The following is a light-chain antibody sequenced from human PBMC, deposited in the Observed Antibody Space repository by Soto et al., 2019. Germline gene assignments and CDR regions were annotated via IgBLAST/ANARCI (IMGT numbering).Light chain of an antibody. Sequence: DIQMTQSPSFVSSSAGDIVTISCRSSQGISSWLAWYQQKPGRASKLLIYAASRLQGGVPLRFSGSGSGTEFTLSISSLQPEDVATYYCQQLDSFPLTFGQGTRLEIK. CDR1: QGISSW. CDR2: AAS. CDR3: QQLDSFPLT. V-gene: IGKV1-12*01. J-gene: IGKJ5*01.